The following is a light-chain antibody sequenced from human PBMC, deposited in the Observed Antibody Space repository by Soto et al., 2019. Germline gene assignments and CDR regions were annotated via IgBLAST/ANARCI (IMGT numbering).Light chain of an antibody. CDR1: EDIRKY. CDR2: GAS. Sequence: DIHMTQSPSSLSASIGDRVTITCQANEDIRKYLNWYQQKPGKAPKLLIYGASNLETGVPPRFSGNASATDFTFIIRSLQPEDFASYYCQQYRDLPLTFGQGTMVEMK. V-gene: IGKV1-33*01. J-gene: IGKJ2*01. CDR3: QQYRDLPLT.